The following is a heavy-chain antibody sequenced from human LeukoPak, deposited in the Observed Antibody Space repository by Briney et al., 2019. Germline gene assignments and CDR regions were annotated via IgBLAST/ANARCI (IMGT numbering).Heavy chain of an antibody. V-gene: IGHV4-59*01. CDR3: ASGDRVANFDF. CDR2: IYDNGYSAST. D-gene: IGHD3-10*01. J-gene: IGHJ4*02. CDR1: GGSISSNY. Sequence: PSETLSLTCTVSGGSISSNYWSWIRQPPGKGLEWIGNIYDNGYSASTNYSPSLKSRVTISVDTSKNQFSLNLNSVTAADTAIYYCASGDRVANFDFWGQGTLVTVSS.